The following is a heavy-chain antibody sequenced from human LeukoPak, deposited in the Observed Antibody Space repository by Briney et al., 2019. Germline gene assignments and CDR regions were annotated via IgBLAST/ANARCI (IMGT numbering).Heavy chain of an antibody. Sequence: GGSLRLSCDASGFTFSNDWMHWGREVPGEGLVWGSRIKTDGSEASYMDSVKGRFIISRDNAKNTLYLQMNSLRDDDTAVYFRARDVGPYGGSPGADWGQGTLVIVST. CDR2: IKTDGSEA. CDR1: GFTFSNDW. D-gene: IGHD2-15*01. V-gene: IGHV3-74*01. J-gene: IGHJ4*02. CDR3: ARDVGPYGGSPGAD.